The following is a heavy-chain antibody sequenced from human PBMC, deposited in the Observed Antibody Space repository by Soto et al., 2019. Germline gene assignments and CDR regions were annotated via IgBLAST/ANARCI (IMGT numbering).Heavy chain of an antibody. CDR3: ARVEDTAMADNWFDP. J-gene: IGHJ5*02. D-gene: IGHD5-18*01. CDR1: GYTFTSYG. V-gene: IGHV1-18*04. Sequence: QVPLVQSGAEVKKPGASVKVSCKASGYTFTSYGISWVRQAPGQGLEWMGWISAYNGNTNYAQKLQGRVTMTTDTSTSTAYMELRSLRSDDTAVYYCARVEDTAMADNWFDPWGQGTLVTVSS. CDR2: ISAYNGNT.